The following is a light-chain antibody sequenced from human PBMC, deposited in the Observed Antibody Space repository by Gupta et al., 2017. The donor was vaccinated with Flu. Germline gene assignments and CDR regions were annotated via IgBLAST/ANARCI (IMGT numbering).Light chain of an antibody. CDR1: QSVGTN. CDR2: EAS. Sequence: ASLSVSPGERATLSCRASQSVGTNLAWYQQKPGQAPRLLISEASTRATGIPARLSGSGSGTEFNRTISSLQSEDCAVYFCQQYNNWPPVGFGQGTKLEIK. J-gene: IGKJ2*01. CDR3: QQYNNWPPVG. V-gene: IGKV3-15*01.